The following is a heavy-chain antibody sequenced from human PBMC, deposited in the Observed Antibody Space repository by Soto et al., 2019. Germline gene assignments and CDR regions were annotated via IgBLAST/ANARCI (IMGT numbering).Heavy chain of an antibody. CDR1: GFNFDDYA. CDR2: ISWHSRSV. D-gene: IGHD3-10*02. CDR3: SKGADMLDYYYFMDV. V-gene: IGHV3-9*01. J-gene: IGHJ6*03. Sequence: GGSLRLSCAASGFNFDDYAMHWVRQVPGRGLEWVSGISWHSRSVAYADSVRGRFTISRDSANLYLQMNSLRSEDSALYYCSKGADMLDYYYFMDVWGKGTTVTVSS.